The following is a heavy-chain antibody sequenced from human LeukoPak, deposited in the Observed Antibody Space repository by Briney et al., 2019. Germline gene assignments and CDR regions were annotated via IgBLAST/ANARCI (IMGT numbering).Heavy chain of an antibody. D-gene: IGHD3-16*02. J-gene: IGHJ5*02. Sequence: SETLSLTCAVYGGSFSGYYWSWIRQPPGKGLEWIGEINHSGSTNYNPSLESRVTISVDTSKNQFSLKLSSVTAADTAVYYCARGAADYVWGSYRQYNWFDPWGQGTLVTVSS. V-gene: IGHV4-34*01. CDR2: INHSGST. CDR1: GGSFSGYY. CDR3: ARGAADYVWGSYRQYNWFDP.